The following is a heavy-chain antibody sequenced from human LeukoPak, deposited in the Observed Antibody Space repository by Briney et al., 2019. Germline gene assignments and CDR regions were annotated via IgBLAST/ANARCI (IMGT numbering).Heavy chain of an antibody. J-gene: IGHJ4*02. CDR1: GFTFSSYG. Sequence: AGGSLRLSCAVSGFTFSSYGMHWVRQAPGKGLEWVTVIWYDGSNKYYADSVKGRFTISRDNSKNTLYLQMNSLRAEDTAVYYCARENYDSSGYFREYYFDYWGQGTLVTVSS. CDR3: ARENYDSSGYFREYYFDY. CDR2: IWYDGSNK. V-gene: IGHV3-33*01. D-gene: IGHD3-22*01.